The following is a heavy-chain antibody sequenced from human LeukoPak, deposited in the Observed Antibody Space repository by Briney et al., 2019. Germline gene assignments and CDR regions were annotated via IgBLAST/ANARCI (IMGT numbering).Heavy chain of an antibody. D-gene: IGHD2-2*01. CDR3: ARSRVDCSSTSCYRDYYYMDV. CDR2: ISAYNGNT. CDR1: GYTFTSYG. Sequence: ASVKVSCKASGYTFTSYGISWVRQAPGQGLEWMGWISAYNGNTNYAQKLQGRVTMITDTSTSTAYMELRSLRFDDTAVYYCARSRVDCSSTSCYRDYYYMDVWGKGTTVTVSS. V-gene: IGHV1-18*01. J-gene: IGHJ6*03.